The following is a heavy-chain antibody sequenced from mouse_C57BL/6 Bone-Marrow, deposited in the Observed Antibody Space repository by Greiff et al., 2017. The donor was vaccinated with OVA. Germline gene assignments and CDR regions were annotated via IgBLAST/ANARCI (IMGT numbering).Heavy chain of an antibody. CDR2: ILPGSGST. D-gene: IGHD4-1*01. CDR1: GYTFTGYW. V-gene: IGHV1-9*01. CDR3: ATSLGRALDY. J-gene: IGHJ2*01. Sequence: QVQLQQSGAELMKPGASVKLSCKATGYTFTGYWVEWVKQRPGQGLEWIGEILPGSGSTNYNDNFKGQATFTADTTSNTDYMQLSSLTTEVSARYSCATSLGRALDYWGQGTTLTVSS.